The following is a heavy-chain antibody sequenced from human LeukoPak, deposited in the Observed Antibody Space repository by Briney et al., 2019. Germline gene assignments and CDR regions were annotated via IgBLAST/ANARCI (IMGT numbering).Heavy chain of an antibody. CDR3: AREQPTTRWSGGWFDP. J-gene: IGHJ5*02. V-gene: IGHV1-8*03. Sequence: GASVKVSCKASGYTFTSYDINWVRQATGQGLEWMGWMNPNSGNTGYAQKFQGRVTITRNTSISTAYMELRSLRSDDTAVYYCAREQPTTRWSGGWFDPWGQGTLVTVSS. D-gene: IGHD4-17*01. CDR1: GYTFTSYD. CDR2: MNPNSGNT.